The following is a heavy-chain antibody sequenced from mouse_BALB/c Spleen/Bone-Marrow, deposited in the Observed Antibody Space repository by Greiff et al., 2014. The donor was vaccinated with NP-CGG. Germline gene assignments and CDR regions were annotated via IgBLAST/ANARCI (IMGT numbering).Heavy chain of an antibody. J-gene: IGHJ2*01. CDR3: ARDEHYFDY. CDR2: IYPGDGDT. CDR1: GYTFTSYW. V-gene: IGHV1-87*01. Sequence: VQLQQSGAELARPGASVQLSCKASGYTFTSYWMQWVKQRPGQGLEWIGAIYPGDGDTRYTQKFKGKATLTADKSSSTAYMQLSSLASEDSAVYYCARDEHYFDYWGQGTTLTVSS.